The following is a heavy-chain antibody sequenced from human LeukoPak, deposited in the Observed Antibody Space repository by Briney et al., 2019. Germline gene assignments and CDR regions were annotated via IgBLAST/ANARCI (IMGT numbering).Heavy chain of an antibody. J-gene: IGHJ3*02. CDR3: TTASVSLYYDFWSGYYTGDAFDI. V-gene: IGHV3-15*01. D-gene: IGHD3-3*01. Sequence: GGSLRLSCAVSGITFSSHSLNWVRQAPGKGLEWVGRIKSKTDGGTTDYAAPVKGRFTISRDDSKNTLYLQMNSLKTEDTAVYYCTTASVSLYYDFWSGYYTGDAFDIWGQGTMVTVSS. CDR1: GITFSSHS. CDR2: IKSKTDGGTT.